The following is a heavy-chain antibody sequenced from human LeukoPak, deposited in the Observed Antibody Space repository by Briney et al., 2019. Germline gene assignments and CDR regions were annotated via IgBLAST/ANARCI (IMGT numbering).Heavy chain of an antibody. CDR2: IYHSGST. Sequence: SETLSLTCAVSGGSISSGGYSWSWIRQPPGKGLEWIGYIYHSGSTYYNPSLKSRVTISVDTSKNQFSLKLSSVTAADTAVYYCARSQWLGYYYYYYGMDVWGQGTTVTVSS. CDR1: GGSISSGGYS. J-gene: IGHJ6*02. D-gene: IGHD6-19*01. V-gene: IGHV4-30-2*01. CDR3: ARSQWLGYYYYYYGMDV.